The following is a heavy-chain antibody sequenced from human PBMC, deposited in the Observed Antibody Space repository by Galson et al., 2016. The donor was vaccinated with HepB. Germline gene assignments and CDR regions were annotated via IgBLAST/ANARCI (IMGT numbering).Heavy chain of an antibody. CDR1: GYAFTTYY. D-gene: IGHD3-22*01. V-gene: IGHV1-69*13. CDR2: IIPIFGTA. Sequence: SVKVSCKASGYAFTTYYIHWVRQAPGQGLEWMGGIIPIFGTANYAQKFQGRVTITADESTSTAYMELSGLRAEDTAVYYCARDRYYDSGGNYYESAYWGQGTPVTVSS. J-gene: IGHJ4*02. CDR3: ARDRYYDSGGNYYESAY.